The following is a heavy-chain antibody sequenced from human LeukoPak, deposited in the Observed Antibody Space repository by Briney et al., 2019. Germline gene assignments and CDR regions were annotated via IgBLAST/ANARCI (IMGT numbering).Heavy chain of an antibody. V-gene: IGHV3-21*01. Sequence: PGGSLRLSCAASGFTFSTYTMNWVRQAPGKGLEWVSSISSSGSYIYYADSVKGRFTISRDNAKKTLNLQMESLRVDDTAVYYCVRGRGSYWYDLGPAFNMWGQGTMVTVSS. D-gene: IGHD1-26*01. CDR1: GFTFSTYT. CDR3: VRGRGSYWYDLGPAFNM. CDR2: ISSSGSYI. J-gene: IGHJ3*02.